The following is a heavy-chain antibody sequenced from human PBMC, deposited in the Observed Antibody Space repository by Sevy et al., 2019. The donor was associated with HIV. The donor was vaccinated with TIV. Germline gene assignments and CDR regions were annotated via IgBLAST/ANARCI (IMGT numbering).Heavy chain of an antibody. J-gene: IGHJ5*02. CDR3: ARETNPHWSRNSCDEPQRTAGVRWFDP. CDR1: GFTFSSYS. Sequence: GGSLRLSCAASGFTFSSYSMNWVRQAPGKGLEWVSYISSSSTTIYYADSVKSRFTISRDNAKNSLYLQMNSLRHEDTAVTYFARETNPHWSRNSCDEPQRTAGVRWFDPWGQGTLVTVSS. V-gene: IGHV3-48*02. D-gene: IGHD2-2*01. CDR2: ISSSSTTI.